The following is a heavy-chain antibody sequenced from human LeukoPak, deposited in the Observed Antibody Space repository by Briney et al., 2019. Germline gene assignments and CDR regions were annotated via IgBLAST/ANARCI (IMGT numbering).Heavy chain of an antibody. CDR3: ARDGNDFWSGYSSYYYYYMDV. D-gene: IGHD3-3*01. Sequence: GGSLRLSCAASGFTFSNYAMHWVRQAPGKGLEWVAFISYDGSNKYYADSVKGRFTISRDNSKNTLYLQMNTLRAEDTAVYYCARDGNDFWSGYSSYYYYYMDVWGKGTTVTVSS. V-gene: IGHV3-30*04. CDR2: ISYDGSNK. CDR1: GFTFSNYA. J-gene: IGHJ6*03.